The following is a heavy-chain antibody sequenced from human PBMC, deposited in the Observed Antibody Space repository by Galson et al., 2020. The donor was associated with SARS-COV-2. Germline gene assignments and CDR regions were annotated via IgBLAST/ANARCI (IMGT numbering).Heavy chain of an antibody. CDR2: IKQDGSEK. D-gene: IGHD3-3*01. V-gene: IGHV3-7*01. J-gene: IGHJ4*02. Sequence: GESLKISCAASGFTFSSYWMSWVRQAPGKGLEWVANIKQDGSEKYYVDSVKGRFTISRDNAKNSLYLQMNSLRAEDTAVYYCARVFWTIAVSDAVDDWGQGTLVTVSS. CDR1: GFTFSSYW. CDR3: ARVFWTIAVSDAVDD.